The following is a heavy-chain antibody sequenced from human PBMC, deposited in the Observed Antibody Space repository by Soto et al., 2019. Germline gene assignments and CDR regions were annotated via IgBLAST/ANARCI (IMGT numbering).Heavy chain of an antibody. CDR2: ISGSGGST. CDR1: GFTFSSYA. J-gene: IGHJ5*02. D-gene: IGHD4-17*01. Sequence: LRLSCAASGFTFSSYAMSWVRQAPGKGLEWVSAISGSGGSTYYADSVKGRFTISRDNSKNTLYLQMNSLRAEDTAVYYCAKDHGGINWFDPWGQGTLVTVSS. CDR3: AKDHGGINWFDP. V-gene: IGHV3-23*01.